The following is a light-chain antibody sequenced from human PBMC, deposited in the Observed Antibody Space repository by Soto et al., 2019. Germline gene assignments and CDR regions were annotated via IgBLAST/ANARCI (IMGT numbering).Light chain of an antibody. Sequence: QSALTQPASVSGSPGQSITISCTGTNSDVGGYNFVSWYQQRPGKAPKLMIYEVSNRPSGVSNRFSGSKSGNTASLTISGLQVEDEADYYCSSCRGITALVFGGGTKVTVL. J-gene: IGLJ3*02. CDR3: SSCRGITALV. V-gene: IGLV2-14*03. CDR1: NSDVGGYNF. CDR2: EVS.